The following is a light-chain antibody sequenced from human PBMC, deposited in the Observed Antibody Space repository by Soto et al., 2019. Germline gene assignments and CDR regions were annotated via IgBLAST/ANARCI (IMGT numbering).Light chain of an antibody. CDR1: QSVRNSY. Sequence: EILLTQSPGTLXXXXXERATLSCRASQSVRNSYLAWYQQKPGQAPRLLIYGASGRATGIPDRFSGSGSGTDFTLTISRLEPEDFAVYYCQQYGSSPYTFGQGTKLEI. CDR2: GAS. J-gene: IGKJ2*01. CDR3: QQYGSSPYT. V-gene: IGKV3-20*01.